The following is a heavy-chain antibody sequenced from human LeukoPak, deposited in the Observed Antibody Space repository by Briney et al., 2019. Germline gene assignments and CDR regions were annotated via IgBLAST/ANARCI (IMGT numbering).Heavy chain of an antibody. CDR1: GGSFSGYY. CDR2: IYYSGST. Sequence: SETLSLTCAVYGGSFSGYYWGWIRQPPGKGLEWIGSIYYSGSTYYNPSLKSRVTISVDTSKNQFSLKLSSVTAADTAVYYCARDLPLRYFDWLLPEYYFDYWGQGTLVTVSS. V-gene: IGHV4-34*01. CDR3: ARDLPLRYFDWLLPEYYFDY. J-gene: IGHJ4*02. D-gene: IGHD3-9*01.